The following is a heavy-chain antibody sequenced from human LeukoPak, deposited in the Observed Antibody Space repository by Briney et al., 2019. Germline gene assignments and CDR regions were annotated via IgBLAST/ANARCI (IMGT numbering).Heavy chain of an antibody. CDR3: ARDGDSGSYPMVGAFDI. J-gene: IGHJ3*02. CDR2: IYSGGST. CDR1: GFTVSSNY. V-gene: IGHV3-66*01. Sequence: GGSLRLSCAASGFTVSSNYMSWVRQAPGKGLEWVSVIYSGGSTYYADSVKGRFTISRDNSKNTLYLQMNSLRAEDTAVYYCARDGDSGSYPMVGAFDIWGQGTMVTVSS. D-gene: IGHD1-26*01.